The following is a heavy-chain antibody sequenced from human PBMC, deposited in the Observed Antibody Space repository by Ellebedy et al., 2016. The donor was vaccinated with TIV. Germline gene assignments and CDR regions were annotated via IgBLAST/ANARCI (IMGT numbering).Heavy chain of an antibody. Sequence: SETLSLXCAVYGGSFSGYYWSWIRQPPGKGLEWIGEINHSGSTNYNPSLKSRVTISVDTSKNQFSLKLSSVTAADTAVYYCARGRGGDSSGYYLDYWGQGTLVTVSS. J-gene: IGHJ4*02. CDR2: INHSGST. CDR1: GGSFSGYY. V-gene: IGHV4-34*01. CDR3: ARGRGGDSSGYYLDY. D-gene: IGHD3-22*01.